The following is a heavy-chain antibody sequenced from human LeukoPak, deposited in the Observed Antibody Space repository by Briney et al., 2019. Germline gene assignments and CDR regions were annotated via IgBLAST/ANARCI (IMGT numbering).Heavy chain of an antibody. Sequence: GGSLRLSCAASGFSLSNSAMNWVRQAPGKGLEWLSLIVASSGSTFYADSVKGRFTNSRDNSKNTLYLQMHSLRADDTAVYYCAKGAYDYIEMGYFDYWGQGTLVTVSS. V-gene: IGHV3-23*01. CDR3: AKGAYDYIEMGYFDY. D-gene: IGHD5-12*01. J-gene: IGHJ4*02. CDR2: IVASSGST. CDR1: GFSLSNSA.